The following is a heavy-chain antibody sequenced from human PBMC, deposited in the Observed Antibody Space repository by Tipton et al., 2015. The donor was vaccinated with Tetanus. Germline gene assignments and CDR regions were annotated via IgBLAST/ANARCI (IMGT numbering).Heavy chain of an antibody. CDR2: IFYSGDT. CDR3: ARSHVFRFTLFGEEIPRSGRFDP. Sequence: LRLSCTVSGGSMRNYYWNWIRQSPGKRLEWIGNIFYSGDTDYNPSLQSRATISLDTARTHISLRLRSVTAADTAVYYCARSHVFRFTLFGEEIPRSGRFDPWGQGTLVTVSS. D-gene: IGHD3-3*01. V-gene: IGHV4-59*01. CDR1: GGSMRNYY. J-gene: IGHJ5*02.